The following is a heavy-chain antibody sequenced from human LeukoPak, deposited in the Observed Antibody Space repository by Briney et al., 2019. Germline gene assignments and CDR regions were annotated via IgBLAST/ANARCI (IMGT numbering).Heavy chain of an antibody. CDR3: AEGYCSGGSCYTPPEYFQH. CDR1: GFTFSSYS. D-gene: IGHD2-15*01. Sequence: GGSLRLSGAASGFTFSSYSMNWVRQAPGKGLEWVLSISSSSSYIYYADSVKGRFTISRDNAKNSLYLQMNSLRAEDTAVYYCAEGYCSGGSCYTPPEYFQHWGQGTLVTVSS. CDR2: ISSSSSYI. J-gene: IGHJ1*01. V-gene: IGHV3-21*01.